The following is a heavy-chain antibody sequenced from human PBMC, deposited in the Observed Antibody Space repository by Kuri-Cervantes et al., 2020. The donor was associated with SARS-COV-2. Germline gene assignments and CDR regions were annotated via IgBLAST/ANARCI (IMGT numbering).Heavy chain of an antibody. D-gene: IGHD4-17*01. V-gene: IGHV4-34*01. CDR3: ARGGFWYGAGYFDY. CDR2: INHSGST. J-gene: IGHJ4*02. Sequence: SQTLSLTCAVYGGSFSGYYWSWIRQPPGKGLEWIGEINHSGSTNYNPSFKSRVTISVDTSKNQFSLKLSSVTAADTAVYYCARGGFWYGAGYFDYWGQGTLVTVSS. CDR1: GGSFSGYY.